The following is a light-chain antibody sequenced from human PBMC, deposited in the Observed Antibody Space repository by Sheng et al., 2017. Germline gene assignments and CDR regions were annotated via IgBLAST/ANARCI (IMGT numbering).Light chain of an antibody. Sequence: QSALTQPASVSGSPGQSITISCTGTSSDVGGYPYVSWYQQHPGKVPKLLTLMRSVIGPQGFLIASLAPRLVNTASLTISGLQTEDEADYYCSSYTSSHTLVFGGGTRXTVL. J-gene: IGLJ3*02. CDR2: RSV. CDR3: SSYTSSHTLV. V-gene: IGLV2-14*01. CDR1: SSDVGGYPY.